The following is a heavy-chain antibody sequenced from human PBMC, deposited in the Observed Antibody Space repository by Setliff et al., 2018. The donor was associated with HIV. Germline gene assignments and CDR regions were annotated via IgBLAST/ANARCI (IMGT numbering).Heavy chain of an antibody. V-gene: IGHV4-61*09. CDR3: AGAPTGVTNAFDI. CDR2: VYTTGGT. J-gene: IGHJ3*02. Sequence: SETLSLTCTVSGGSISSGIYYWIWIRQPAGKGLEWIGHVYTTGGTNYNPSLESRLTISVDTSRNQFSLRLRSVTAADTAVYYCAGAPTGVTNAFDIRCQETMVTVSS. CDR1: GGSISSGIYY. D-gene: IGHD2-8*02.